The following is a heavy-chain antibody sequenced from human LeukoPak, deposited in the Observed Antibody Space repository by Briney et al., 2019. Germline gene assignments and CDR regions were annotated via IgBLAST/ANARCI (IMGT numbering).Heavy chain of an antibody. V-gene: IGHV4-31*03. CDR2: IFYSGTT. CDR3: ARDVDTAMGYFDY. D-gene: IGHD5-18*01. J-gene: IGHJ4*02. CDR1: GGSINSDIYY. Sequence: SQTLSLTCTVSGGSINSDIYYWSWLRQRPGKGLEWIGYIFYSGTTYYNPSLKSRVTLSLDTSKNQFALNLSSVTAADTAVYYCARDVDTAMGYFDYWGQGTLVTVSS.